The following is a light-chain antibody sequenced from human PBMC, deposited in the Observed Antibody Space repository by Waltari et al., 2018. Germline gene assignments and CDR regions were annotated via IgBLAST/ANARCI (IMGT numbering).Light chain of an antibody. Sequence: QSALTQPRSVSGSPGQSVTISCTGTSSDVGANNFVSWYQHHPDKAPKLIIYDINKRPSGVPERFSGSKSGNTASLTISGLQAEDEADYSCCSCVGRNIYWVFGGGTKLTVL. CDR2: DIN. J-gene: IGLJ3*02. V-gene: IGLV2-11*01. CDR3: CSCVGRNIYWV. CDR1: SSDVGANNF.